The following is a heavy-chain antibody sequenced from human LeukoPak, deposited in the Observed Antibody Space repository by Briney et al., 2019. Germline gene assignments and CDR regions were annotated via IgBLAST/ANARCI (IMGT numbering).Heavy chain of an antibody. D-gene: IGHD3-22*01. CDR3: ARLPFYYDSSGYYPWFDH. V-gene: IGHV1-18*01. J-gene: IGHJ5*02. Sequence: ASVKVSCKASGYTFTSYGISWVRQAPGQGLEWMGWISAYNGNTNYAQKLQGRVTMTTDTSTSTAYMELRSLRSDDTAVYYCARLPFYYDSSGYYPWFDHWGQGTLVTVSS. CDR2: ISAYNGNT. CDR1: GYTFTSYG.